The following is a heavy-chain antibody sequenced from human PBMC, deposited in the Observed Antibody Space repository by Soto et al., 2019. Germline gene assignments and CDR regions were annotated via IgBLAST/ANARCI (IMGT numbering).Heavy chain of an antibody. CDR3: AAGGGYTYGRGMDV. Sequence: ASVKVSCKASGYAFTSHGISWVRQAPGQGLEWMGWISAYDGNTNYAQKFQGRVTMTKDTSTSTAYMELRSLRSEDTAVYYCAAGGGYTYGRGMDVWGQGTTVTVSS. V-gene: IGHV1-18*01. CDR2: ISAYDGNT. D-gene: IGHD5-18*01. J-gene: IGHJ6*02. CDR1: GYAFTSHG.